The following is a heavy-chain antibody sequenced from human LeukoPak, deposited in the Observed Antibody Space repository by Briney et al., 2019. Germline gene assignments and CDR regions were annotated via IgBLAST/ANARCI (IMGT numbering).Heavy chain of an antibody. V-gene: IGHV3-30-3*01. D-gene: IGHD2-2*01. CDR2: ISYDGSNK. CDR1: GFTFGGYT. J-gene: IGHJ6*03. CDR3: ASSPYQLLSYYYYYYMDV. Sequence: GGSLRLSCAASGFTFGGYTMHWVRQAPGKGLEWVAVISYDGSNKYYADSVKGRFTISRDNSKNTLYLQMNSLRAEDTAVYYCASSPYQLLSYYYYYYMDVWGKGTTVTVSS.